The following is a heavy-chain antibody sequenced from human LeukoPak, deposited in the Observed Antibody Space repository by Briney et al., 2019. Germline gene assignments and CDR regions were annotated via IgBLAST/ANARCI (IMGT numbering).Heavy chain of an antibody. CDR2: ISAYNGNT. V-gene: IGHV1-18*01. D-gene: IGHD3-3*01. Sequence: ASVKVSCKASGYTFTSYDISWVRQAPGQGLEWMGWISAYNGNTNYAQKLQGRVTMTTDTSTSTAYMELRSLRSDDTAVYYCARDFWSGYYHDYWGQGTLVTVSS. CDR1: GYTFTSYD. CDR3: ARDFWSGYYHDY. J-gene: IGHJ4*02.